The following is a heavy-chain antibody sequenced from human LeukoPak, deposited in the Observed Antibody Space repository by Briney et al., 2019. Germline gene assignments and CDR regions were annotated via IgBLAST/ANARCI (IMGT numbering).Heavy chain of an antibody. CDR3: ARWGYTSGYYYFDY. Sequence: GGSLRLSCAASGFTFDDYAMHWVRQAPGKGLEWVSGISWNSGSIGYVDSVKGRFTISRDNAKSSLYLQMNSLRPADTAVYYCARWGYTSGYYYFDYWGQGTLVTVSS. CDR2: ISWNSGSI. CDR1: GFTFDDYA. J-gene: IGHJ4*02. D-gene: IGHD5-18*01. V-gene: IGHV3-9*01.